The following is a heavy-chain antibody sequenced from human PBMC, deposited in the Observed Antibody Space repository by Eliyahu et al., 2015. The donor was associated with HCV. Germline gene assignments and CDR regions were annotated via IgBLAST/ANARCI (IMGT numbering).Heavy chain of an antibody. J-gene: IGHJ3*02. CDR3: TTGPVRFLDWVLLNDGFDI. D-gene: IGHD3-9*01. CDR2: IKSKSDGGTT. V-gene: IGHV3-15*01. CDR1: GFPFRNAW. Sequence: EVHLVESGGGLVKPGGSLRLSCAASGFPFRNAWMSWVRQAPGKGLEWVGRIKSKSDGGTTDYAAPVKGRFTISRDDSKTTLYLQMNSLKTEDTGVYYCTTGPVRFLDWVLLNDGFDIWGHGTMVSVSS.